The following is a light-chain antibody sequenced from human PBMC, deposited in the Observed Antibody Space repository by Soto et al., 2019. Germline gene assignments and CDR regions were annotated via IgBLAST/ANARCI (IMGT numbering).Light chain of an antibody. V-gene: IGLV1-40*01. CDR2: GNT. CDR3: QSYDNTLSGPIYV. Sequence: QSVLTQPPSVSGALGQRVTISCTGITSNIGAGYDVHWYQHLPGSAPKLLIYGNTNRPSGVPDRFSGSKSATSASLAITGLQAEDEGVYYCQSYDNTLSGPIYVFGTGTKVTVL. CDR1: TSNIGAGYD. J-gene: IGLJ1*01.